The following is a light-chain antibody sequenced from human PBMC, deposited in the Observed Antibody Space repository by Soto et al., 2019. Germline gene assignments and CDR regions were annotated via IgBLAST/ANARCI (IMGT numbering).Light chain of an antibody. CDR1: INDVGGYNS. V-gene: IGLV2-8*01. J-gene: IGLJ3*02. Sequence: QSALTQPPSAAGSPGQSVTISCTGTINDVGGYNSVYWYQQLPGKAPKLMIYEVTKQPSGVPDRFSGSKSGNTASRTVSGVQAEDEVDYYCSSSAGSNGLGVFGGGIKLTVL. CDR2: EVT. CDR3: SSSAGSNGLGV.